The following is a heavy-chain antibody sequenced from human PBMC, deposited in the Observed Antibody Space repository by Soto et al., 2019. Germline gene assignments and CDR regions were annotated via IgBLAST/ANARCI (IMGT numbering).Heavy chain of an antibody. CDR3: ARALTGYGMDV. J-gene: IGHJ6*02. V-gene: IGHV1-18*01. CDR1: RYIFTNYG. CDR2: ITTYNGNT. Sequence: QVQLVQSGVEVREPGASVKVSCKAVRYIFTNYGVSWVRQAPGQGLEWMGWITTYNGNTEYAQKFQGRVTMTTDAPTSTAYMELGSLTSDDTAIYYCARALTGYGMDVWGQGTTVTVSS.